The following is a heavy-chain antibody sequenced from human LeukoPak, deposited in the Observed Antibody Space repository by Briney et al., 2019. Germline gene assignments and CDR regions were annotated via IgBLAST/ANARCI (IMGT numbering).Heavy chain of an antibody. J-gene: IGHJ4*02. CDR2: ISGSGGST. D-gene: IGHD1-26*01. CDR1: GFTFDDYG. Sequence: GGSLRLSCAASGFTFDDYGMSWVRQAPGKGLEWVSAISGSGGSTYYADSVKGRFTISRDNSKNTLYLQMNSLRAEDTAVYYCAKDSGSAWERFHGYWGQGTLVTVSS. V-gene: IGHV3-23*01. CDR3: AKDSGSAWERFHGY.